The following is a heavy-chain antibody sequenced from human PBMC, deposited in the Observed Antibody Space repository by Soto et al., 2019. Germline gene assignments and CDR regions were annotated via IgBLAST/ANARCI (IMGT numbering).Heavy chain of an antibody. CDR1: GFSLTSSGVG. CDR3: AHRIFTSGSFSAFDV. J-gene: IGHJ3*01. CDR2: IYWDDDK. V-gene: IGHV2-5*02. Sequence: QITLKESGPTLVKPTQTLTLTCTCSGFSLTSSGVGVGWIRQAPGKSLEWLAIIYWDDDKRYSPSLKSRLAITKDSSKNEVVLTRTNVNPVDTATYYCAHRIFTSGSFSAFDVWGQGTLVTVSS. D-gene: IGHD3-10*01.